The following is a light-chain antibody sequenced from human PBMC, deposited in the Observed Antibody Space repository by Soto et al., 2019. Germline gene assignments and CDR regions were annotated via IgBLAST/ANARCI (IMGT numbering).Light chain of an antibody. CDR3: GSSTDTDTLVI. J-gene: IGLJ2*01. Sequence: QSVLTQPASVSGSPGQSITISCTGTTSDVGRYKFVSWYQHHPGKAPKLPIFEVTNRPSGVSSRFSGPKSGNTASLTISGLQTEDEATYYCGSSTDTDTLVIFGGGTKVTVL. CDR1: TSDVGRYKF. CDR2: EVT. V-gene: IGLV2-14*01.